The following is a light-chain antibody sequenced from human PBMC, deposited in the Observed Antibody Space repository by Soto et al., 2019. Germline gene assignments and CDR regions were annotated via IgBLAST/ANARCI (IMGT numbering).Light chain of an antibody. V-gene: IGKV3D-15*01. J-gene: IGKJ1*01. CDR3: QQYNNWPPWT. CDR1: QSVTTY. CDR2: DAS. Sequence: EIVLTQSPGTLSLSPGEIATLSCRASQSVTTYLAWYQQKPGQAPRLLIYDASNRATGIPARFSGSGSGTEFTLTISSLQSEDFAVYYCQQYNNWPPWTFGQGTKVDIK.